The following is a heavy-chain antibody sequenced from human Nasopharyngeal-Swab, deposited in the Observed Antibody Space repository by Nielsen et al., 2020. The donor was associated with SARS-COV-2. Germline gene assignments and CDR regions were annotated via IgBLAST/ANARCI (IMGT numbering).Heavy chain of an antibody. V-gene: IGHV3-21*01. CDR1: GLNFNNDN. J-gene: IGHJ6*02. D-gene: IGHD3-3*01. CDR2: ISSSSSYI. CDR3: ARDGLDYDFWSAYFMDV. Sequence: GGSLRLYCAASGLNFNNDNFNSVRKAPVKGLEWVSSISSSSSYIYYADSVKGRFTISRDNAKNSLYLQMNSLRAEDTAVYYCARDGLDYDFWSAYFMDVWGQGTTVTVSS.